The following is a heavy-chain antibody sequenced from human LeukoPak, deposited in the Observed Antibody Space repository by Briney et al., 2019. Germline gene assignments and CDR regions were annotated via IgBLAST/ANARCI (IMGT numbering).Heavy chain of an antibody. Sequence: GGSLRLSCAASGFTFSSYAMSWVRQAPGKGLEWVSAISGSGGSTYYADSVKGRFTVSRDNPKNTLYLQMNSLRAEDTAVYYCAKSTTWSLKAFEIWGQGTMVTISS. CDR2: ISGSGGST. D-gene: IGHD1-1*01. V-gene: IGHV3-23*01. J-gene: IGHJ3*02. CDR1: GFTFSSYA. CDR3: AKSTTWSLKAFEI.